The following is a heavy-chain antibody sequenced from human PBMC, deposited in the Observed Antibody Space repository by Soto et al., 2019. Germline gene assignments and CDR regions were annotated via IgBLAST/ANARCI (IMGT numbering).Heavy chain of an antibody. Sequence: VQLLESGGGLVQPGGSLRLSCAASGFTFSDYAMNWVRQAPGKGVEWVSDISGNGASARYADSVKGRFTISRDNSKNTLYLQMNSLRVDDTAIYYCGNERRGSRSSVCNFWGQGTLVTVSS. D-gene: IGHD6-6*01. CDR3: GNERRGSRSSVCNF. CDR1: GFTFSDYA. V-gene: IGHV3-23*01. J-gene: IGHJ4*02. CDR2: ISGNGASA.